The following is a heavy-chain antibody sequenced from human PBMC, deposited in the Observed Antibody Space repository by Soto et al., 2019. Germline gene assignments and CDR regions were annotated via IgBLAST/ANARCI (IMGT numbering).Heavy chain of an antibody. CDR2: IYSGDST. J-gene: IGHJ4*02. V-gene: IGHV3-53*01. CDR3: ARGETFGSYYFDY. Sequence: ETLSLTCTVSGGSISSSSYYWGWVRQAPGKGLEWVSVIYSGDSTVYADSVKGRFTISRDNSKNTLYLQMNSQRAEDTAVYYCARGETFGSYYFDYWGQGTLVTVSS. D-gene: IGHD3-16*01. CDR1: GGSISSSSYY.